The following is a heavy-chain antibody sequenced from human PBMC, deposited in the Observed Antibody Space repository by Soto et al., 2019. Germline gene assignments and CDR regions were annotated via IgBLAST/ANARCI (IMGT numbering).Heavy chain of an antibody. CDR2: ISSSSSYI. Sequence: GGSLRLSCAASGFTFSSYSMNWVRQAPGKGLEWVSSISSSSSYIYYADSVKGRFTISRDNAKNSLYLQMNSLRAEDTAVYYCARTNTAMVDYYYYGMTSGAKGPRSPSP. CDR1: GFTFSSYS. CDR3: ARTNTAMVDYYYYGMTS. V-gene: IGHV3-21*01. J-gene: IGHJ6*02. D-gene: IGHD5-18*01.